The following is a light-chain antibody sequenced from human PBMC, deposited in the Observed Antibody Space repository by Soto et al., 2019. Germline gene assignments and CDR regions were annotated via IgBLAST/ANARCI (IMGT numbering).Light chain of an antibody. CDR1: TSDIGAYNY. CDR2: EVS. V-gene: IGLV2-14*01. J-gene: IGLJ1*01. CDR3: GSSSGITTLL. Sequence: QSVLTQPASVSGSPGQSITISCTGTTSDIGAYNYVSWYQQHAGKAPKLIIYEVSRRPSGVSNRFSGSKSGSTASLTISGLQAEDEALYYCGSSSGITTLLFATGTKVTAL.